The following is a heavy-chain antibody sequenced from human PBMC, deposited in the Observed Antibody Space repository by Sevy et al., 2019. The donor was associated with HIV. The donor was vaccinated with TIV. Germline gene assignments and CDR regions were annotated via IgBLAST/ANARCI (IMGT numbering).Heavy chain of an antibody. CDR2: INPNSGGT. CDR3: AREGIAAAGYYYYRDV. J-gene: IGHJ6*03. CDR1: GYTFTGYY. V-gene: IGHV1-2*02. Sequence: ASVKVSCKASGYTFTGYYMHWVRQAPGQGLEWMGWINPNSGGTNYAQKFQGRVTMTRDTSISTAYMGRSRLRSDDTAVYYCAREGIAAAGYYYYRDVWGKGTTVTVSS. D-gene: IGHD6-13*01.